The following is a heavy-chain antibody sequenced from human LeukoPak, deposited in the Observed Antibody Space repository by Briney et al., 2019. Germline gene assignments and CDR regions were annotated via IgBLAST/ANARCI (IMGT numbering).Heavy chain of an antibody. Sequence: ASVKVSCKVSGYSLTDLSIHWLRQAPGKGPEWMGRFDPEDGERIYAQNLQGRVTMTEDTPTDTAYMELSSLRSEDTAVYYCATGSTSMTVDYIHYWGQGTLVTVSS. CDR2: FDPEDGER. J-gene: IGHJ1*01. D-gene: IGHD4-11*01. CDR1: GYSLTDLS. V-gene: IGHV1-24*01. CDR3: ATGSTSMTVDYIHY.